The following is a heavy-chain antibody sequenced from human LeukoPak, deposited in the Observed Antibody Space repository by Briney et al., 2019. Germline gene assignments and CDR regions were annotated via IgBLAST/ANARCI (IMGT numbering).Heavy chain of an antibody. Sequence: GGSLRLSCVASGYSFSDYGMHWVRQAPGEGLEWVALIWFDGTNEKYADSVRGRFAISRDNSKNTVYLQLNSLRVEDTAIYYCAKPHSSASISNYMDVWGKGITVTVSS. V-gene: IGHV3-33*06. CDR1: GYSFSDYG. CDR3: AKPHSSASISNYMDV. CDR2: IWFDGTNE. D-gene: IGHD6-6*01. J-gene: IGHJ6*03.